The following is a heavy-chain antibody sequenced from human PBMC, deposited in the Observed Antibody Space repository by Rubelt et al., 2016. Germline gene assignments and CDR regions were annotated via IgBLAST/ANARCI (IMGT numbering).Heavy chain of an antibody. D-gene: IGHD6-13*01. J-gene: IGHJ4*02. Sequence: QVQLVQPGVEVKKPGASVKVSCKASGYSFTSYGISWVRQAPGQGLGWMGRISPTTAGTNYDQKFQGRVTMTRDTSISTAFMEQNRLRSDDTAVYYCVRDGATWYEDFWGQGTLDTVSS. CDR3: VRDGATWYEDF. V-gene: IGHV1-2*06. CDR1: GYSFTSYG. CDR2: ISPTTAGT.